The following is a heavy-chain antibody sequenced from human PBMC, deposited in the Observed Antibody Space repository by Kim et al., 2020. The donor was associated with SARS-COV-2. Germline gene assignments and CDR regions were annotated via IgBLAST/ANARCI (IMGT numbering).Heavy chain of an antibody. Sequence: GGSLRLSCAASGFTFDDYAMHWVRQAPGKGLEWVSGISWNSGSIGYADSVKGRFTISRDNAKNSLYLQMNSLRAEDTALYYCAKDRYSSTVWGQGTLVTVSS. CDR3: AKDRYSSTV. J-gene: IGHJ4*02. CDR1: GFTFDDYA. D-gene: IGHD6-13*01. V-gene: IGHV3-9*01. CDR2: ISWNSGSI.